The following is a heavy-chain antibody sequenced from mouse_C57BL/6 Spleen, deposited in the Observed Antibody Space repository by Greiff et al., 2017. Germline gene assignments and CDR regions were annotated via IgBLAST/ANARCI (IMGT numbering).Heavy chain of an antibody. CDR1: GFSLTSYG. V-gene: IGHV2-2*01. CDR2: IWSGGST. J-gene: IGHJ2*01. Sequence: QVQLQQSGPGLVQPSQSLSITCTVSGFSLTSYGVHWVRQSPGKGLEWLGVIWSGGSTDYNAAFISRLSISKDNSKSQVFFKINSLQADDTAIYYCARNWDDWGQGTTLTVSS. CDR3: ARNWDD.